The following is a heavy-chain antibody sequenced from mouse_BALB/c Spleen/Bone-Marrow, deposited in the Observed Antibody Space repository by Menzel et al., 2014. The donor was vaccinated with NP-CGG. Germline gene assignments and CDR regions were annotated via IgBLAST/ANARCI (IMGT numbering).Heavy chain of an antibody. CDR1: GYTFTSYW. CDR2: VYPGNDNS. J-gene: IGHJ3*01. CDR3: TRSGGNYNFAY. V-gene: IGHV1S22*01. D-gene: IGHD2-1*01. Sequence: LQQPGSELVRPGASVKLSCKASGYTFTSYWMHWVKQRHGQGLEWIGNVYPGNDNSNYDGKFKSKGTLTVDTSSSTAYMHLSSLTSEDSAVYYCTRSGGNYNFAYWGQGTLVTVSA.